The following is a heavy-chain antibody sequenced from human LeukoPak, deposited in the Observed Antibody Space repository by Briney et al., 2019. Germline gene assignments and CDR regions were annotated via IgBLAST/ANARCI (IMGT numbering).Heavy chain of an antibody. Sequence: SETLTLTCTVSGGSISSYYWSWIRQPAGKGLEWIGRIYTSGSTNYNPSLKSRVTISVDTSKNQFSLKLSSVTAADTAVYYCASLPLSSSSWHLDYWGQGTLVIVSS. D-gene: IGHD6-13*01. CDR3: ASLPLSSSSWHLDY. V-gene: IGHV4-4*07. J-gene: IGHJ4*02. CDR2: IYTSGST. CDR1: GGSISSYY.